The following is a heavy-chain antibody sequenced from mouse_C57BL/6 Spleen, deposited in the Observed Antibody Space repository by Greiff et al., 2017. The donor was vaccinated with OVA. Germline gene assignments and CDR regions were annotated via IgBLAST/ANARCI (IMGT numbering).Heavy chain of an antibody. J-gene: IGHJ2*01. CDR3: AREEYGSSYGDD. V-gene: IGHV1-26*01. CDR2: INPNNGGT. Sequence: VQLQQSGPELVKPGASVKISCKASGYTFTDYYMNWVKQSHGKSLEWIGDINPNNGGTSYNQKFKGKATLTVDKSSSTAYMELRSLTSEDSAVYYCAREEYGSSYGDDWGQGTTLTVSS. D-gene: IGHD1-1*01. CDR1: GYTFTDYY.